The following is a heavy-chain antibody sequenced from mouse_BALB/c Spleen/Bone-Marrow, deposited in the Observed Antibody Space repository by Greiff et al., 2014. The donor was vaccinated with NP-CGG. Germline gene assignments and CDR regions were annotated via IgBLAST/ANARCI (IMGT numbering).Heavy chain of an antibody. CDR1: GYTFTSYV. CDR3: AREGVDYFDY. J-gene: IGHJ2*01. V-gene: IGHV1-14*01. CDR2: INPYNDGT. Sequence: VQLKESGPELVKPGASVKMSCKASGYTFTSYVMHWVKQKPGQGLEWTGYINPYNDGTKYNEKFKGKATLTSDKSSSTAYMELSSLTSEDSAVYYCAREGVDYFDYWGQGTTLTVSS.